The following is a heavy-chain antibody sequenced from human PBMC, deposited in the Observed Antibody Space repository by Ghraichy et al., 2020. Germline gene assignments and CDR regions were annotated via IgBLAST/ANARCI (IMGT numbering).Heavy chain of an antibody. CDR3: ARGEPAAAGPEVGYYYYYYMDV. V-gene: IGHV1-2*02. J-gene: IGHJ6*03. CDR1: GYTFTGYY. D-gene: IGHD6-13*01. CDR2: INPNSGGT. Sequence: ASVKVSCKASGYTFTGYYMHWVRQAPGQGLEWMGWINPNSGGTNYAQKFQGRVTMTRDTSISTAYMELSRLRSDDTAVYYCARGEPAAAGPEVGYYYYYYMDVWGKGTTVTVSS.